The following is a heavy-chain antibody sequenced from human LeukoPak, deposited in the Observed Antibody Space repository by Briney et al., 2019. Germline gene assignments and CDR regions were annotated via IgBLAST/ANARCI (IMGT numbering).Heavy chain of an antibody. CDR2: INPNSSGT. D-gene: IGHD6-6*01. CDR1: GYTFTGYY. CDR3: ARGDYSSSTLGYYMDV. V-gene: IGHV1-2*02. Sequence: PGASVKVSCTASGYTFTGYYMHWVRQAPGQGLEWMGWINPNSSGTNYAQKFQARITVTRATSISTANMELSRLRSEDTDVYYCARGDYSSSTLGYYMDVWGKGTTVTVSS. J-gene: IGHJ6*03.